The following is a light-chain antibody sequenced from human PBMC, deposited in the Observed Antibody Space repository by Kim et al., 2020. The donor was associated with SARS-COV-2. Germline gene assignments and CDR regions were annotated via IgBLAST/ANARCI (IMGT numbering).Light chain of an antibody. J-gene: IGKJ1*01. CDR3: LKGTHWPPT. CDR2: RVS. CDR1: KSLVYSGGYTF. Sequence: VYIYCMSSKSLVYSGGYTFLIWFHQRTGRSQSRLVYRVSRRDSGVPERFSGSGSGIDFTLKISTVDAEYVGIYYYLKGTHWPPTIGQRTKVDSK. V-gene: IGKV2-30*01.